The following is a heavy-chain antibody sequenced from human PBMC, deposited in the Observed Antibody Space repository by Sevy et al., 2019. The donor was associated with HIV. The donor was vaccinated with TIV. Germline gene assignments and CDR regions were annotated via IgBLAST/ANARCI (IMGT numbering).Heavy chain of an antibody. Sequence: ASVKVSCKASEDTFTGYYIHWVRQAPGQGLEWMGWISSHSGGTHYTQQFQGRVTMTRDTSIGTVYMELNSLTSDDTAMYYCAREGTEGASDAFDIWVQGTMVTVSS. CDR2: ISSHSGGT. V-gene: IGHV1-2*02. D-gene: IGHD1-26*01. CDR3: AREGTEGASDAFDI. CDR1: EDTFTGYY. J-gene: IGHJ3*02.